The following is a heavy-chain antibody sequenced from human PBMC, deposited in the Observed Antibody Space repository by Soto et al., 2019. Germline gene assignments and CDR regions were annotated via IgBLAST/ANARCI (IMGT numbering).Heavy chain of an antibody. D-gene: IGHD3-10*01. V-gene: IGHV5-10-1*01. CDR3: AGGGVRGVITRTRDYYGMDV. Sequence: LGESLKISCKGSGYSFTKYWISWVRQMPGKGLEWMGRIDPSDSYTNYSPSFQGHVTISADKSISTAYLQWSSLKASDTAMYYCAGGGVRGVITRTRDYYGMDVWGQGTTVTVPS. CDR2: IDPSDSYT. CDR1: GYSFTKYW. J-gene: IGHJ6*02.